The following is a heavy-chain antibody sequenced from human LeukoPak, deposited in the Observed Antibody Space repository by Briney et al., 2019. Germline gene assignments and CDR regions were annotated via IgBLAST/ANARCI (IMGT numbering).Heavy chain of an antibody. V-gene: IGHV3-21*03. J-gene: IGHJ4*02. CDR3: ARDSGPSGWYLY. CDR2: ISSSSSYI. CDR1: GFTFSSYS. D-gene: IGHD6-19*01. Sequence: GGSLRLSCAASGFTFSSYSMNWVRQAPGKGLEWVSSISSSSSYIYYADSVKGRFTISRDNAKNSLYLQMNSLRAEDTAVYYCARDSGPSGWYLYWGQGTLVTVSS.